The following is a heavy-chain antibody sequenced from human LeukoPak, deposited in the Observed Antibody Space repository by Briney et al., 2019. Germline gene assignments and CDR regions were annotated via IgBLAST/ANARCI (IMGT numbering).Heavy chain of an antibody. V-gene: IGHV1-18*01. CDR2: ISAYNGNT. CDR3: VVDILTGSELYYMDV. CDR1: GYTFTSYG. Sequence: ASVKVSCKASGYTFTSYGISWVQQAPGQGLEWMGWISAYNGNTNYAQKLQGRVTMTTDTSTSTAYTELRSLRSDDTAVYYCVVDILTGSELYYMDVWGKGTTVTVSS. J-gene: IGHJ6*03. D-gene: IGHD3-9*01.